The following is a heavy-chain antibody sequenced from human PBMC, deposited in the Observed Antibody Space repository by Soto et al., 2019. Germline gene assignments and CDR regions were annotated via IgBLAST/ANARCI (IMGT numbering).Heavy chain of an antibody. Sequence: SETLSLTCTVSGGSISNGNAYWGWIRQSPGKGLEWIGSVYFTGTTHYNPSLKSRVTISVDTSKNQFSLNLSSVTAADTALYYCARRKTGPRAMIGGLLLAYDSWGHGTLVT. V-gene: IGHV4-39*01. CDR1: GGSISNGNAY. CDR2: VYFTGTT. CDR3: ARRKTGPRAMIGGLLLAYDS. D-gene: IGHD3-22*01. J-gene: IGHJ5*01.